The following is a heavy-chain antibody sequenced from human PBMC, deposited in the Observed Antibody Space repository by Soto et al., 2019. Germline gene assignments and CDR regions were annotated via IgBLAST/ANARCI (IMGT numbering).Heavy chain of an antibody. CDR1: GYTFTSYA. CDR3: ARDLGRYYFDY. J-gene: IGHJ4*02. V-gene: IGHV1-3*01. Sequence: ASVQVSCKASGYTFTSYAMHWVRQAPGQRLEWMGWINAGNGNTKYSQKFQGRVTITADESTSTAYMELSSLRSEDTAVYYCARDLGRYYFDYWGQGTLVTVSS. CDR2: INAGNGNT.